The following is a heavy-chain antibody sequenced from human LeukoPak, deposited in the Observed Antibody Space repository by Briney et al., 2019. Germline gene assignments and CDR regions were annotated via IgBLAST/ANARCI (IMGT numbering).Heavy chain of an antibody. CDR1: GFTFSSYA. Sequence: PGGSLRLSCAASGFTFSSYAMNWVRQAPGEGLEWVSCIRGGGDTSYYADSVKGRFTISRDNSKNTLYLHMNSLRAEDTAVYYCPKDRYSSTGNCFDTWGQGTLVTVSS. CDR3: PKDRYSSTGNCFDT. CDR2: IRGGGDTS. J-gene: IGHJ5*02. V-gene: IGHV3-23*01. D-gene: IGHD6-13*01.